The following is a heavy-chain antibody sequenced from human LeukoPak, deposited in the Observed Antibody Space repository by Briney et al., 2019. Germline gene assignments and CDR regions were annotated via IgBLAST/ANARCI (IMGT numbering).Heavy chain of an antibody. CDR3: AHVVLRYFDWLPRDAFDI. J-gene: IGHJ3*02. D-gene: IGHD3-9*01. V-gene: IGHV2-5*01. Sequence: SGPTLVIPTQTLMLTCSFSGFSLTTNNVGVGWVRQSPGKALEWLADVHWNDDNHYNPSLKSRLTITKDTSKNQVVLTMTNMDPVDTATYYCAHVVLRYFDWLPRDAFDIWGQGTMVTVSS. CDR1: GFSLTTNNVG. CDR2: VHWNDDN.